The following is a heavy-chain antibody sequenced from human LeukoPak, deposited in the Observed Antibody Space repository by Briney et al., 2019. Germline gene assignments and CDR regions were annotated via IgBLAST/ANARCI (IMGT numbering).Heavy chain of an antibody. CDR3: ARDIVSRTEIYYYDSSGDAFDI. CDR1: GGSISSGGYS. J-gene: IGHJ3*02. D-gene: IGHD3-22*01. V-gene: IGHV4-30-2*01. CDR2: IYHSGST. Sequence: SQTLSLTCAVSGGSISSGGYSWSWIRQPPGKGLEWIGYIYHSGSTYYNPSLKSRVTISVDRSKNQFSLKLSSVTAADTAVYYCARDIVSRTEIYYYDSSGDAFDIWGQGTMVTVSS.